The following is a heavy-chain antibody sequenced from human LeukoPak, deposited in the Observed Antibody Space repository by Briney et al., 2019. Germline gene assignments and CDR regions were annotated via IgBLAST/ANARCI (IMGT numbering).Heavy chain of an antibody. D-gene: IGHD3-10*01. V-gene: IGHV3-13*01. CDR1: GFTFSSYD. CDR2: IGTAGDT. Sequence: GGSLRLSCAASGFTFSSYDMHWVRQATGKGLEWVSAIGTAGDTYYPGSVKGRFTISRDNSKNTLYLQMNSLRAEDTAVYYCARDGETYGMDVWGQGTTVTVSS. J-gene: IGHJ6*02. CDR3: ARDGETYGMDV.